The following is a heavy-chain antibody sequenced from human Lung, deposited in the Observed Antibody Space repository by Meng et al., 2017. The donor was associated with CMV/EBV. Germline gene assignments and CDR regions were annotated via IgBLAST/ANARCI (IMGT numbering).Heavy chain of an antibody. D-gene: IGHD3-16*01. V-gene: IGHV5-51*01. Sequence: SCKGSAYTFSTYWLGWVRQLPGRGLEWMGLIYPADSNTTYSPSFRGHVTISADKSISTAYLQWIGLRVYDTAIYYCARKRGCFFDYWGHGTPVTVSS. CDR3: ARKRGCFFDY. CDR1: AYTFSTYW. CDR2: IYPADSNT. J-gene: IGHJ4*01.